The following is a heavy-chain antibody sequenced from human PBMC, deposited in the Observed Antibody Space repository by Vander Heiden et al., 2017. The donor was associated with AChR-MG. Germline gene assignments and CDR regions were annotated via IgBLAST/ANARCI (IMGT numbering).Heavy chain of an antibody. Sequence: QITLKESGPTLVKPTQTLPLTCTFSGFSLSTSGVGVGWIRQPPGKALEWLALIYWNDDKRYSPSLKSRLTITKDTSKNQVVLTMTNMDPVDTATYYCALEVNYYYMDVWGKGTTVTVSS. CDR2: IYWNDDK. V-gene: IGHV2-5*01. J-gene: IGHJ6*03. D-gene: IGHD3-10*01. CDR1: GFSLSTSGVG. CDR3: ALEVNYYYMDV.